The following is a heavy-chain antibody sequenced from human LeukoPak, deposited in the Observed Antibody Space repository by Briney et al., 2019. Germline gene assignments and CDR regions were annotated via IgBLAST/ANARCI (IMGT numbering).Heavy chain of an antibody. D-gene: IGHD4-23*01. V-gene: IGHV4-59*01. CDR2: IYYSGST. Sequence: SETLSLTCTVSGGSISSYYWSWIRQPPGKGLEWIGYIYYSGSTNYNPSFKSRVTISVDTSKNQFSLKLSSVTAADTAVCYCASIDYGGKGRGADWGQGTLVTVSS. J-gene: IGHJ4*02. CDR1: GGSISSYY. CDR3: ASIDYGGKGRGAD.